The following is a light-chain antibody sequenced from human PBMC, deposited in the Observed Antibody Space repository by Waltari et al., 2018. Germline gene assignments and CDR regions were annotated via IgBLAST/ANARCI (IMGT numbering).Light chain of an antibody. CDR1: QSISRN. Sequence: GDRVTITCRASQSISRNLNWYQQKPGKAPKLLIYAASGLQNGVPSRFSGSGSGTDFTHTISSLQPEDFATYYCQQSYSIPLTFGGGTKVEIK. CDR3: QQSYSIPLT. V-gene: IGKV1-39*01. J-gene: IGKJ4*01. CDR2: AAS.